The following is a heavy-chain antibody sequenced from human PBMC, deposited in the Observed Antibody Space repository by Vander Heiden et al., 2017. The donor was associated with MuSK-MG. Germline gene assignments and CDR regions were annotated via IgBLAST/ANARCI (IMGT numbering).Heavy chain of an antibody. D-gene: IGHD3-16*01. CDR3: ARMGSNAYN. J-gene: IGHJ4*02. Sequence: QVQLQESGPGLVKPSETLSLTCTVSGGSISSYYWSWIRQPPGKGLEWIGYIYYRGSSNDNPSLKSRVTISGDTSKNQLSMKMRYVTAADTAVYDCARMGSNAYNWGQGTMVTVSS. CDR1: GGSISSYY. V-gene: IGHV4-59*08. CDR2: IYYRGSS.